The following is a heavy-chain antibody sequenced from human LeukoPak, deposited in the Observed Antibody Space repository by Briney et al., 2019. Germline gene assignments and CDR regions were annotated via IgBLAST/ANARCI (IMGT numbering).Heavy chain of an antibody. V-gene: IGHV4-4*07. Sequence: SETLSLTCTVSGGSISSYYWSWIRQPAGKGLEWIGRIYTSGSTNYNPSLKSRVTMSLDTSKNQFSLKLSSVTAADTAVYYCAREMYYDSSGYYLFDYWGQGTLVTVSS. J-gene: IGHJ4*02. D-gene: IGHD3-22*01. CDR1: GGSISSYY. CDR2: IYTSGST. CDR3: AREMYYDSSGYYLFDY.